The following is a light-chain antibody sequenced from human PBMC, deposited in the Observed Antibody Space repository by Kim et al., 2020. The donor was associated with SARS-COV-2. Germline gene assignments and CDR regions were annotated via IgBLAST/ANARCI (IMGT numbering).Light chain of an antibody. Sequence: ASVGDRVTITCRTSQDIANYLDWYQQKPGTVPKLLIYGASTLHGGVPSRFSGSGSETEFTLTISSLQTEDVATYFCQQNNSAPCTFGPGTKVDIK. CDR3: QQNNSAPCT. CDR2: GAS. V-gene: IGKV1-27*01. CDR1: QDIANY. J-gene: IGKJ3*01.